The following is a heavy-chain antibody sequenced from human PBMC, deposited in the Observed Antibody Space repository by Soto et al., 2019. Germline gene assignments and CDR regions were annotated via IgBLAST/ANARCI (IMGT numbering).Heavy chain of an antibody. V-gene: IGHV3-49*03. J-gene: IGHJ4*02. CDR3: TREALEPGYYFDY. CDR1: GFTFADYA. Sequence: SLKISCTASGFTFADYAMSWFRQAPGKGLEWVGFIRSKAYGGTTEYAASVKGRFTISRDDSKSIAYLQMNSLKTEDTAMYYCTREALEPGYYFDYWGQGTLVTVSS. D-gene: IGHD1-1*01. CDR2: IRSKAYGGTT.